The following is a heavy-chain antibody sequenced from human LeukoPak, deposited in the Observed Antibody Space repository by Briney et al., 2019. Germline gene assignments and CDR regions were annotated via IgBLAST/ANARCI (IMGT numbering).Heavy chain of an antibody. CDR3: ARGAMGKGYSDY. D-gene: IGHD3-22*01. Sequence: PSETLSLTCTVSGGSISSYYWSWIRQPAGEGLEWIGRIYTSGGTNYNPSLKSRVTMSVDTSKNQFSLKLSSVTAADTAVYYCARGAMGKGYSDYWGQGTLVTVSS. J-gene: IGHJ4*02. V-gene: IGHV4-4*07. CDR1: GGSISSYY. CDR2: IYTSGGT.